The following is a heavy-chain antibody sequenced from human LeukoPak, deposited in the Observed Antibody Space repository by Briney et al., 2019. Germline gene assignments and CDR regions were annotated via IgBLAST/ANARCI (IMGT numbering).Heavy chain of an antibody. J-gene: IGHJ5*02. D-gene: IGHD3-10*01. CDR3: ARDLGMVRGVRLYWFDP. Sequence: ASVKVSCKASGYTFTGYYMHWVRQAPGQGLEWMGWINPNSGGTNYAQKFQGRVTMTRDTSISTAYMELSRLRSDDTAVYYCARDLGMVRGVRLYWFDPWGQGTLVTVSS. CDR2: INPNSGGT. V-gene: IGHV1-2*02. CDR1: GYTFTGYY.